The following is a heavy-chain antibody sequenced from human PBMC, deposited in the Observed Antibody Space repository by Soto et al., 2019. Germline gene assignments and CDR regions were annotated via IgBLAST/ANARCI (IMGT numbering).Heavy chain of an antibody. CDR3: AKESVSLQLVAYWYFDL. D-gene: IGHD6-13*01. Sequence: PGGSLRLSCAASGFTFSSYGMHWVRQAPGKGLEWVAVISYDGSNKYYADSVKGRFTISRDNSKNTLYLQMNSLRAEDTAVYYCAKESVSLQLVAYWYFDLWGRGTLVTVSS. CDR2: ISYDGSNK. J-gene: IGHJ2*01. CDR1: GFTFSSYG. V-gene: IGHV3-30*18.